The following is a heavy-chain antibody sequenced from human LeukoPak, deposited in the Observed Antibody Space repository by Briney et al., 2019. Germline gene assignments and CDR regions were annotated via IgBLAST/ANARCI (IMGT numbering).Heavy chain of an antibody. CDR2: IYYSGST. D-gene: IGHD5-18*01. CDR1: GGSISRYY. V-gene: IGHV4-59*01. J-gene: IGHJ6*02. Sequence: SETLSLTCTVSGGSISRYYWSWIRQPPGKGLEWIGYIYYSGSTSYNPSLKSRVTISVDTYKNQFYLKLSPVTAAATDVYHGARERARGYPLGYYGMDFWGQGTTVTDSS. CDR3: ARERARGYPLGYYGMDF.